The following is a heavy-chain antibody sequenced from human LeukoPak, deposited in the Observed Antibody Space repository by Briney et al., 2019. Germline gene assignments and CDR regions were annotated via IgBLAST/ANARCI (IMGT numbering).Heavy chain of an antibody. D-gene: IGHD3-9*01. J-gene: IGHJ4*02. V-gene: IGHV1-46*01. CDR2: INPSGGST. CDR1: GYTFTSYY. Sequence: GASVKVSCKASGYTFTSYYMHWVRQAPGQGLEWMGIINPSGGSTSYAQKFQGRVTMTRDTSTSTVYMELSSLRSEDTAVYYCARDREVLTGYGEGGFDYWGQGTLVTVSS. CDR3: ARDREVLTGYGEGGFDY.